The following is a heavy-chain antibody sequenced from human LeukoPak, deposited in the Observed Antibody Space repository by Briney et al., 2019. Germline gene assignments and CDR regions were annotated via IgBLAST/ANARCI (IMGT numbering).Heavy chain of an antibody. CDR3: ARRGVGATLPFDY. D-gene: IGHD1-26*01. CDR1: GGFFSGYY. Sequence: RASETLSLTCAVYGGFFSGYYWSWIRHPPGKGLEWFGEINHSGSTNYNPSLKSRVTISVDTSKTQFSLKLSSVTAADTAVYYCARRGVGATLPFDYWGQGTLVTVSS. J-gene: IGHJ4*02. CDR2: INHSGST. V-gene: IGHV4-34*01.